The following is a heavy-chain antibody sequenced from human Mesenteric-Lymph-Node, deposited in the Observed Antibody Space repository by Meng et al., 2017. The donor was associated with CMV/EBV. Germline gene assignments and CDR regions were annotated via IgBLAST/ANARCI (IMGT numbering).Heavy chain of an antibody. CDR2: MNPNSGNT. Sequence: AGYTFTSYDIKRVRQATGQGLEWMGWMNPNSGNTGYAQKFQGRVTITRDTSASTAYMELSSLRSEDTAVYYCARAYGSGSYYNWFDPWGQGTLVTVSS. V-gene: IGHV1-8*01. D-gene: IGHD3-10*01. CDR3: ARAYGSGSYYNWFDP. CDR1: GYTFTSYD. J-gene: IGHJ5*02.